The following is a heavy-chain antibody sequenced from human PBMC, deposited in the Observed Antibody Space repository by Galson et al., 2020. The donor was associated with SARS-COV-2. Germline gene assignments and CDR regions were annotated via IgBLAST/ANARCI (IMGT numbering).Heavy chain of an antibody. V-gene: IGHV4-39*01. D-gene: IGHD4-4*01. J-gene: IGHJ6*03. Sequence: SETLSLTCTVSGVSISTNSYYWGWIRQPPGKGLEWIGNIYYSGSTQYNPSLESRVTISVDTSKSQFSLRLSSVTAADTAVYYCVTQYYYYYMDVWGKGTTVTVSS. CDR3: VTQYYYYYMDV. CDR1: GVSISTNSYY. CDR2: IYYSGST.